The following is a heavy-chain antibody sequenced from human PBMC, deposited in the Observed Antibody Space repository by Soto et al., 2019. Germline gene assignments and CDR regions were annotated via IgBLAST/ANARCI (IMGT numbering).Heavy chain of an antibody. D-gene: IGHD4-17*01. J-gene: IGHJ4*02. CDR2: IYTGGST. Sequence: EVQLVESGGGLIQPGGSLRLSCAASGFTVGSNYMSWVRQAPGKGLEWVSAIYTGGSTYYADSVKGRFTISRDNSKNTLYLQMNSLRAEDTAVYYCARRPIDYGDYVGDWGQGTLVTVSS. CDR1: GFTVGSNY. CDR3: ARRPIDYGDYVGD. V-gene: IGHV3-53*01.